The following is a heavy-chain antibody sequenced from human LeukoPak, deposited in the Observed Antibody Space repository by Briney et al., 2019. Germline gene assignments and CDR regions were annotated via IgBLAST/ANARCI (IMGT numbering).Heavy chain of an antibody. J-gene: IGHJ5*02. CDR3: ARKSPPVGATGGNWFDP. CDR1: GGSISSYY. CDR2: IYYSGST. V-gene: IGHV4-59*08. Sequence: SETLSLTCTVSGGSISSYYWSWIRQPPGKGLEWFGYIYYSGSTNYNPSLKSRVTISVDTSKNQFSLKLSSVTAADTAVYYCARKSPPVGATGGNWFDPWGQGTLVTVSS. D-gene: IGHD1-26*01.